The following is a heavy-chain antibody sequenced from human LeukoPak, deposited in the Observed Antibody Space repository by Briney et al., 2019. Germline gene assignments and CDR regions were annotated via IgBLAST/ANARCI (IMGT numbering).Heavy chain of an antibody. CDR2: ISGSGGST. V-gene: IGHV3-23*01. Sequence: GGSLRLSCAASGFTFSSYAMSWVRQAPGKGLEWVSAISGSGGSTYYADSVKGRFTISRDNSKNTLYLQMNSLRAEDTAVYYCANGPPRYFDWLSGLMDVWGQGTTVTVSS. CDR3: ANGPPRYFDWLSGLMDV. CDR1: GFTFSSYA. J-gene: IGHJ6*02. D-gene: IGHD3-9*01.